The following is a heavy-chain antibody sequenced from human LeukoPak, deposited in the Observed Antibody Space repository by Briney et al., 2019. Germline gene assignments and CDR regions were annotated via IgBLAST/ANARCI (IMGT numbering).Heavy chain of an antibody. CDR3: ARSFLDYMDV. Sequence: SETLSLTCTVSGESINPYYWNWIRQSAGKGLEWIGHIYKSGTTNFNPSLTSRVAMSLDTSRNQFSLKLRSVTAADTAVYFCARSFLDYMDVWGKGTTVTVSS. J-gene: IGHJ6*03. CDR2: IYKSGTT. V-gene: IGHV4-4*07. D-gene: IGHD2/OR15-2a*01. CDR1: GESINPYY.